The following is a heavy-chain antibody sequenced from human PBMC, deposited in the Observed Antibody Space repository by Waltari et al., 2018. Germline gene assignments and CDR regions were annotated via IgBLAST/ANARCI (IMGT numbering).Heavy chain of an antibody. V-gene: IGHV5-51*03. CDR1: GYSFTTNW. CDR2: IYPGDSDT. D-gene: IGHD3-3*01. J-gene: IGHJ6*02. Sequence: EVQLVQSGAEGKKPGESPKIPRKGSGYSFTTNWIVWVRQTPGKGREWMGIIYPGDSDTRYSPSFQGQVTISADKSISTAYLQWSSLKASDTAMYYCARGFWRGLLGMDVWGQGTTVTVSS. CDR3: ARGFWRGLLGMDV.